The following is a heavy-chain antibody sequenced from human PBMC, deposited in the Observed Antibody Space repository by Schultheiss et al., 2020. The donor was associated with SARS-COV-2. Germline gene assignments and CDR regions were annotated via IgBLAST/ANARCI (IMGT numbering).Heavy chain of an antibody. V-gene: IGHV4-4*07. J-gene: IGHJ6*02. Sequence: SETLSLTCAVYGGSFSGYYWSWIRQPAGKGLEWIGRIYTSGSTNYNPSLKSRVTMSVDTSKNQFSLKLSSVTAADTAVYYCARDGGAIFGVVGGYYYYGMDVWGQGTTVTVSS. D-gene: IGHD3-3*01. CDR2: IYTSGST. CDR3: ARDGGAIFGVVGGYYYYGMDV. CDR1: GGSFSGYY.